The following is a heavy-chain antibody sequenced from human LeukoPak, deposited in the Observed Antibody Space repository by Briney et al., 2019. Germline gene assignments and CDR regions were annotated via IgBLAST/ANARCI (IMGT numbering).Heavy chain of an antibody. Sequence: GGSLRLSCAASGFTFSSYSMNWVRQAPGKGLEWVSSISSSSSYIYYADSVKGRFTISRDNAKNSLYLQMNSLRAEDTAAYYCARDPGVSCSGGSCYSNQIDYWGQGTLVTVSS. CDR1: GFTFSSYS. CDR3: ARDPGVSCSGGSCYSNQIDY. V-gene: IGHV3-21*01. J-gene: IGHJ4*02. CDR2: ISSSSSYI. D-gene: IGHD2-15*01.